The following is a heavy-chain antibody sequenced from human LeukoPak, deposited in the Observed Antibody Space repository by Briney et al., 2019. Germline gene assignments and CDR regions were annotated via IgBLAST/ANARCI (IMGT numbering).Heavy chain of an antibody. CDR3: ARALVPAANYDY. CDR2: INHSGST. CDR1: GGSLSGYY. J-gene: IGHJ4*02. V-gene: IGHV4-34*01. D-gene: IGHD2-2*01. Sequence: PSETLSLTCAVYGGSLSGYYWSWIRQPPGKGLEWIGEINHSGSTNYNPSLKSRVTISVDTSKNQFSLKLSSVTAADTAVYYCARALVPAANYDYWGQGTLVTVSS.